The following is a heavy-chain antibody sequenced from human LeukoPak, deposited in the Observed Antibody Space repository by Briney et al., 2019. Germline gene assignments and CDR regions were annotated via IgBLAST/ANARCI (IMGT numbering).Heavy chain of an antibody. CDR3: ARRGVVIRVIIVGFHKEAFYFDS. CDR1: GITLSNYG. CDR2: ISDSGGST. V-gene: IGHV3-23*01. D-gene: IGHD3-3*01. Sequence: GGSLRLSCAVSGITLSNYGMSWVRQAPGKGLEWVAGISDSGGSTNYADSVKGRFTISRHNPKNTLYLQMNSLRAEDTAVYFCARRGVVIRVIIVGFHKEAFYFDSWGQGALVTVSS. J-gene: IGHJ4*02.